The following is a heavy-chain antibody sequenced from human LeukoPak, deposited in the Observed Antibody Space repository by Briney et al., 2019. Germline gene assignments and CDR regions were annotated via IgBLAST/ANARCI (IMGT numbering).Heavy chain of an antibody. CDR1: GGSISSSY. D-gene: IGHD5-12*01. CDR2: IFYSGST. J-gene: IGHJ4*02. Sequence: SETLSLTCVVSGGSISSSYWSWIRQPPGKGPEWIGSIFYSGSTNYNPSLKSRVFISGDTSKNQFSLTLSSVTTADTAVYYCAGQGGMVATSPFWDWGQGTPVTVSS. V-gene: IGHV4-59*01. CDR3: AGQGGMVATSPFWD.